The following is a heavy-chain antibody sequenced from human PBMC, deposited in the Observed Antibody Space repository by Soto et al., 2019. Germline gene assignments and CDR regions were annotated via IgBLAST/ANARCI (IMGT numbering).Heavy chain of an antibody. J-gene: IGHJ6*02. CDR2: INAGNGNT. V-gene: IGHV1-3*01. D-gene: IGHD3-10*01. CDR3: ARDQTITMVRGVIYYYYGMDV. CDR1: GYTFTRYA. Sequence: ASVKVSCKASGYTFTRYAMHWVRQAPGQRLEWMGWINAGNGNTKYSQKFQGRFTITRDTSASTAYMELSSLRSEDTAVYYCARDQTITMVRGVIYYYYGMDVWGQGTTVTVSS.